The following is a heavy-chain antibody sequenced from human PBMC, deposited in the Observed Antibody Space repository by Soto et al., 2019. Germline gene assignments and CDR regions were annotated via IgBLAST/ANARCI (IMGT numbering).Heavy chain of an antibody. Sequence: QVQLVQSGAEVKKPGASVKVSCKASGYTFTSYGISWVRQAPGQGLEWMGWISAYNGNTNYAQKLQGRVTMTTDTSTSTAYMELRSLRSDDTAMYYCARARAEHYSNKLYYYYYMDVWGKGTTVTVSS. D-gene: IGHD6-13*01. V-gene: IGHV1-18*01. J-gene: IGHJ6*03. CDR1: GYTFTSYG. CDR3: ARARAEHYSNKLYYYYYMDV. CDR2: ISAYNGNT.